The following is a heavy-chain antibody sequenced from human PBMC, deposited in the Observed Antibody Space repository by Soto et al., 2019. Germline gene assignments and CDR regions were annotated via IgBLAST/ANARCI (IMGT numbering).Heavy chain of an antibody. Sequence: EVQLVESGGGLVKPGGSLRLSCAASGYTFSNAWMNWVRQAPGKGLEWVGRIKSKTDGGTTDYAAPVKGRFTISRDDSKKTLYLQMNSLKTEDTAVYYCTPTTYYYGSGSFYWGQGTLVTVSS. V-gene: IGHV3-15*07. D-gene: IGHD3-10*01. J-gene: IGHJ4*02. CDR1: GYTFSNAW. CDR2: IKSKTDGGTT. CDR3: TPTTYYYGSGSFY.